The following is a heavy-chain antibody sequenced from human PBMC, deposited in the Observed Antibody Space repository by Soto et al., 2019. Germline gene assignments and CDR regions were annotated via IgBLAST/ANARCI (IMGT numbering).Heavy chain of an antibody. D-gene: IGHD4-17*01. V-gene: IGHV4-59*01. J-gene: IGHJ4*02. Sequence: QVQLQESGPGLVKASETLSLTCTVSGGSISPYYWSWIRQPPGKGLEWIGYIFYSGGTNYNPSLKSRVTISVDTSKNQFALQLSSVTAADTDVYYCARGVYGGNYYYLDYWGQGTLVTVSS. CDR2: IFYSGGT. CDR3: ARGVYGGNYYYLDY. CDR1: GGSISPYY.